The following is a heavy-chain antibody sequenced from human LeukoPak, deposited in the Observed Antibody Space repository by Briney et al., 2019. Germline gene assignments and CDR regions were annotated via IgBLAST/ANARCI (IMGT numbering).Heavy chain of an antibody. CDR2: ISSSSSYI. J-gene: IGHJ6*02. CDR3: ARDRSGSYPYGMDV. D-gene: IGHD1-26*01. CDR1: GFTFSSYS. V-gene: IGHV3-21*01. Sequence: GGSLRLSCAASGFTFSSYSMYWVRQAPGKGLEWVSSISSSSSYIYYADSVKGRFTISRDNAKNSLYLQMNSLRADDTAVYYCARDRSGSYPYGMDVWGQGTTVTVSS.